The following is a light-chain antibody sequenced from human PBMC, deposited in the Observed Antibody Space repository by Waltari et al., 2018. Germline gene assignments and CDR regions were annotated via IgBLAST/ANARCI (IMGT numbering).Light chain of an antibody. CDR1: QTLIYTDGNTY. CDR2: KVS. V-gene: IGKV2-30*01. CDR3: QQYYSSPYT. J-gene: IGKJ2*01. Sequence: DVVMTQSPPSLPVTLGQPASMSCRSSQTLIYTDGNTYLSWFLQRPGQSPRRLIYKVSDRDPGVPDRFRGSGSGTDFTLRIKKVEAEDVGVYSCQQYYSSPYTFGQGTKLEI.